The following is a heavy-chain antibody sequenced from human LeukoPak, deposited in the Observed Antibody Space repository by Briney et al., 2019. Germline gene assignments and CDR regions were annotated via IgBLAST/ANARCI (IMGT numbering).Heavy chain of an antibody. CDR3: ATQRGSYLWGTDFDY. Sequence: ASVKVSCKASGYTFTGYYMHWVRQAPGQGLEWMGWINPSSGGTNYAQKFQGRVTLTRDTSISTAYMELSRLRSDDTAVYYCATQRGSYLWGTDFDYWGQGTLVTVSS. CDR1: GYTFTGYY. CDR2: INPSSGGT. D-gene: IGHD3-16*01. J-gene: IGHJ4*02. V-gene: IGHV1-2*02.